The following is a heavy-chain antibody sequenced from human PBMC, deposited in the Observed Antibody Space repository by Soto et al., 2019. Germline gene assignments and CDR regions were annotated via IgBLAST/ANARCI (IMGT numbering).Heavy chain of an antibody. CDR3: ATDEGGGDFYGVNY. CDR1: GFIFSNYA. Sequence: PGGSLRLSCTASGFIFSNYAMHWVRQAPGKGLEWVAVTSYDERIKYHADSVKGRFTISRDNSKNTLYLQMNSLRPEDTALYYCATDEGGGDFYGVNYWGQGTLVTVSS. J-gene: IGHJ4*02. CDR2: TSYDERIK. V-gene: IGHV3-30*04. D-gene: IGHD2-21*01.